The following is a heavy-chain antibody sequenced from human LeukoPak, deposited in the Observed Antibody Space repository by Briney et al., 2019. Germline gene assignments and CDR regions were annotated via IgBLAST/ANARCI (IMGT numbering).Heavy chain of an antibody. Sequence: GGSLRLSCAASGFTFSSYSMNWVRQAPGKGLEWVSSISSSSYIYYADSVKGRFTISRDNAKNSLYLQMNSLRAEDTAVYYCARDPLLWFGELESDYWGQGTLVTVSS. D-gene: IGHD3-10*01. V-gene: IGHV3-21*01. CDR1: GFTFSSYS. CDR2: ISSSSYI. J-gene: IGHJ4*02. CDR3: ARDPLLWFGELESDY.